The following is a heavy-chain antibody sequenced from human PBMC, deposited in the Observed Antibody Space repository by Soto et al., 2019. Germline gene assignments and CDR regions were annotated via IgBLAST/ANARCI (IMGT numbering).Heavy chain of an antibody. D-gene: IGHD3-10*01. CDR1: GGSFSGYY. Sequence: QVQLQQWGAGLLKPSETLSLTCAVYGGSFSGYYWSWIRQPPGKGLEWIGEINHSGSSHYHPSLKTRVTIPVDTSKNQVSLTLSSVTAAVAAVYDCARGRLLWFGGLCTRPGYSYYLDVWGTGPTVTVCS. CDR3: ARGRLLWFGGLCTRPGYSYYLDV. J-gene: IGHJ6*03. V-gene: IGHV4-34*01. CDR2: INHSGSS.